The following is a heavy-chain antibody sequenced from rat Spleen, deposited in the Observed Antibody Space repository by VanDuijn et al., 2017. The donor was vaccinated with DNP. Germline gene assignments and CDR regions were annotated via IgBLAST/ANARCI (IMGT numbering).Heavy chain of an antibody. CDR3: ARAQTGSGYFDY. CDR2: IWAGGTT. CDR1: GFSLTSYN. Sequence: QVQLKESGPGLVQPSQTLSLTCTVSGFSLTSYNVHWVRQPTGKGLECMGIIWAGGTTDYNSALKSRLSISRDTSKSQVFLKMNSLQTEDIATYYCARAQTGSGYFDYWGQGVMVTVSS. D-gene: IGHD5-1*01. J-gene: IGHJ2*01. V-gene: IGHV2-30*01.